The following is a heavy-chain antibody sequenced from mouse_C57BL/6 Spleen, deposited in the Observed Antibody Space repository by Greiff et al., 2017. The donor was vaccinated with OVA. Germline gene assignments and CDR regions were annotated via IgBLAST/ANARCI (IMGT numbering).Heavy chain of an antibody. D-gene: IGHD1-2*01. J-gene: IGHJ2*01. V-gene: IGHV1-52*01. CDR2: IDPSDSDT. CDR3: ARGLSTTATYYFDY. Sequence: VQLQQPGAELVRPGSSVKLSCKASGYTFTSYWMHWVKQRPIQGLEWIGIIDPSDSDTHYNQKFKDKATLTVDESSSTAYMQLSSLTSEDSAVYYCARGLSTTATYYFDYWGQGTTLTVSS. CDR1: GYTFTSYW.